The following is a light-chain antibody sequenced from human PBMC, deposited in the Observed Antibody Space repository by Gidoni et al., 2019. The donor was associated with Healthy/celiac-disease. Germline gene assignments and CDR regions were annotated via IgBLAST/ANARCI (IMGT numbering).Light chain of an antibody. Sequence: LVLTPSPATLSVSPGERATLSCRASQSVSSNLAWYQQKPGQAPRILIDGASTRATGSTARVSGSGSGTEFTLTSSSLQSEEFAVYYWQQYKNWHRTFGQXTKLEIK. CDR3: QQYKNWHRT. J-gene: IGKJ2*01. V-gene: IGKV3-15*01. CDR2: GAS. CDR1: QSVSSN.